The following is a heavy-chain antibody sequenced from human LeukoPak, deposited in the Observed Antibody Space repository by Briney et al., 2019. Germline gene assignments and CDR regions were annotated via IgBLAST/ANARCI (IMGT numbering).Heavy chain of an antibody. V-gene: IGHV3-9*01. Sequence: GRSLRLSCAASGFTFDDYAMHWVRQAPGKGLEWVSGISWNSGSIGYADSVKGRFTISRDNAKNSLYLQMNSLRAEDTALYYCAKVLEPGIAAAGPFDYWGQGTLVTVSS. CDR2: ISWNSGSI. CDR1: GFTFDDYA. D-gene: IGHD6-13*01. CDR3: AKVLEPGIAAAGPFDY. J-gene: IGHJ4*02.